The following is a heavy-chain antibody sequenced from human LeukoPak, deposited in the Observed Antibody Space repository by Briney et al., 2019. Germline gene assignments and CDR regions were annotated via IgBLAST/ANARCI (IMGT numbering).Heavy chain of an antibody. CDR1: SYSISSGYY. CDR2: ICRSGST. J-gene: IGHJ4*02. CDR3: ARDLSNSYGRIDY. V-gene: IGHV4-38-2*02. D-gene: IGHD5-18*01. Sequence: SETLSLTCTVSSYSISSGYYWGWIRQPPGKGLEWFGSICRSGSTFYNPSLKSRVTISVDTSKNQFSLKLSSVTPADTAVYYCARDLSNSYGRIDYWGLGTLVTVSS.